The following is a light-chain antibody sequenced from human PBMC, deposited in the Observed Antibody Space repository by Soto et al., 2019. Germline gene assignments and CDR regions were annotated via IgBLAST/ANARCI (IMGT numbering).Light chain of an antibody. J-gene: IGLJ1*01. V-gene: IGLV2-8*01. CDR2: EVN. CDR1: SSDVGGYNY. Sequence: QSALTQPPSASGSPGQSVTISCTGTSSDVGGYNYVSWYQQHPGKVPKLIVYEVNKRPSGVPDRFSGSKSGNTASLTVSVLQAEDEADYYCTSYAGGTNVFGTGTKVTVL. CDR3: TSYAGGTNV.